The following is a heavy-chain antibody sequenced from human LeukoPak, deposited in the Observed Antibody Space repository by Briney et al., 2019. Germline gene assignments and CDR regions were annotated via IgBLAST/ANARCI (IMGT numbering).Heavy chain of an antibody. D-gene: IGHD3-10*01. V-gene: IGHV3-9*01. CDR2: ISWNSVSI. CDR1: GFTFDDYA. Sequence: GGSLRLSCVASGFTFDDYAMHWVRQAPGKGLEWVSGISWNSVSIVYGDSVKGRFTISRDNAKNSLYLQMNRLRAEDTALYYCAKDINYGSGSPPSFDYWGQGTLVTVSS. J-gene: IGHJ4*02. CDR3: AKDINYGSGSPPSFDY.